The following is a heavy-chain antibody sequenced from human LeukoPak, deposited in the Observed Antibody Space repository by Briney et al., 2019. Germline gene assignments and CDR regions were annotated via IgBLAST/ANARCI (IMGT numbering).Heavy chain of an antibody. Sequence: PSETLSLTCAVYGGSFSGYYWSWIRQPPGKGLELIGEINHSGSTNYNPSLKSRVTISVDTSKNQFSLKLSSVTAADTAVYYCARAPARIAAAGYWGQGTLVTVSS. CDR1: GGSFSGYY. V-gene: IGHV4-34*01. J-gene: IGHJ4*02. CDR2: INHSGST. D-gene: IGHD6-13*01. CDR3: ARAPARIAAAGY.